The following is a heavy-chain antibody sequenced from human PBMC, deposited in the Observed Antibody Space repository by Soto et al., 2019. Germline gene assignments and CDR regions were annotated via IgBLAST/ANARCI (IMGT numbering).Heavy chain of an antibody. CDR3: ATLRVREMIQLWLYDAFDI. CDR2: IYYSGST. D-gene: IGHD5-18*01. V-gene: IGHV4-39*01. CDR1: GGSISSSSYY. Sequence: QLQLQESGPGLVKPSETLSLTCTVSGGSISSSSYYWGWIRQPPGKGLEWIGSIYYSGSTYYNPSLKSRVTISVDTSKNQFSLKLSSVTAADTAVYYCATLRVREMIQLWLYDAFDIWGQGTMLTVSS. J-gene: IGHJ3*02.